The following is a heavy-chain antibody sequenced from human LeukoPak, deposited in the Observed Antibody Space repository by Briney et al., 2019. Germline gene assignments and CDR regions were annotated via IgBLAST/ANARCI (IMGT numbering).Heavy chain of an antibody. Sequence: SVKVSCKASGGTFSSYAISWVRQAPGQGLVWMGRIIPILGIADYAQKFQGRVTITADKSTSTAYMELSSLRSEDTAVYYCALTTYYDSSGYYSPFDYWGQGTLVTVSS. CDR3: ALTTYYDSSGYYSPFDY. CDR1: GGTFSSYA. V-gene: IGHV1-69*04. D-gene: IGHD3-22*01. J-gene: IGHJ4*02. CDR2: IIPILGIA.